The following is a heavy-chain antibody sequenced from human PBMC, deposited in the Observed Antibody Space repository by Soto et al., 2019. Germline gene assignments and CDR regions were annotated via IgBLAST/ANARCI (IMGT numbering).Heavy chain of an antibody. J-gene: IGHJ4*02. V-gene: IGHV4-4*02. CDR2: IYHSGSS. CDR1: GDYITSDKW. Sequence: PSETLPLSCAVSGDYITSDKWWSWIRQPPGKGLQWIGEIYHSGSSKYNPSLKSRVIISVDKSKNQFSLKVSSVTAADTAVYYWARGETQQQLDHWGQGTLVTVSS. D-gene: IGHD6-13*01. CDR3: ARGETQQQLDH.